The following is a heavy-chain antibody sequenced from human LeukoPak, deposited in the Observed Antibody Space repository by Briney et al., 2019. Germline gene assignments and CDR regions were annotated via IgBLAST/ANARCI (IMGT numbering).Heavy chain of an antibody. CDR2: IFYTGGT. CDR1: GGSITSSSYY. Sequence: SETLSLTCSVSGGSITSSSYYWGWIRQPPEKGLEWIGSIFYTGGTNYSPSLKSRVTMSVDTFKNQFSLKLSSVTAADTAVYYCARVLMDCSGGSCYSVGVFYYYGMDVWGQGTTVTVSS. V-gene: IGHV4-39*01. J-gene: IGHJ6*02. CDR3: ARVLMDCSGGSCYSVGVFYYYGMDV. D-gene: IGHD2-15*01.